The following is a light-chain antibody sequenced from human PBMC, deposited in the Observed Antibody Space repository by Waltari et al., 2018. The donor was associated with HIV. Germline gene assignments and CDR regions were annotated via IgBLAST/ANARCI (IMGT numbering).Light chain of an antibody. CDR2: DDR. CDR3: QVWESGGDIVF. J-gene: IGLJ2*01. Sequence: SYVVTQTPSVSVAPGQTARITCAGDDIGSESVHWYQQKPGQAPVLVVYDDRDRPSGIPERFTGSNSGKTATLTITRVEAGDEADYYCQVWESGGDIVFFGGGTKLTVL. CDR1: DIGSES. V-gene: IGLV3-21*02.